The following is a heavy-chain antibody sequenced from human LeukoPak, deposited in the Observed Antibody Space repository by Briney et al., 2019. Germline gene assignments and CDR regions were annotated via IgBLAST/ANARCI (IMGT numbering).Heavy chain of an antibody. D-gene: IGHD1-26*01. CDR2: ISAYNGNT. CDR3: ATAIVGATGNWFDP. V-gene: IGHV1-18*01. Sequence: ASVKVSCKASGYTFTSYSISWVRQAPGQGLEWMGWISAYNGNTNYAQKLQGRVTMTTDTSTSTAYMELRSLRSDDTAVYYCATAIVGATGNWFDPWGQGTLVTVSS. J-gene: IGHJ5*02. CDR1: GYTFTSYS.